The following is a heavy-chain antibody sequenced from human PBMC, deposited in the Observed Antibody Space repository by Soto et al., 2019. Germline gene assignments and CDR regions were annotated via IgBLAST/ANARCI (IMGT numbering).Heavy chain of an antibody. Sequence: PGGSLRLSCAASGFTFSIFAMHWVRQAPEKGLEDDAVVSNDEVSTRYADSVKGRFTISRDDSKNTLYLQMGRLRTEDMAVYYCARDYTGWFDPWGQGTLVTVSS. CDR3: ARDYTGWFDP. J-gene: IGHJ5*02. CDR1: GFTFSIFA. CDR2: VSNDEVST. V-gene: IGHV3-64*02. D-gene: IGHD1-1*01.